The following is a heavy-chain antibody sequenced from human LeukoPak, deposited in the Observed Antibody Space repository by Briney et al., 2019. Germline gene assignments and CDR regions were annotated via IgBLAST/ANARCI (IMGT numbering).Heavy chain of an antibody. J-gene: IGHJ6*02. CDR1: GFTVSSNY. Sequence: GGSLRLSCAASGFTVSSNYMSWVRQAPGKGLEWVSVIYSGGSTYYADSVKGRFTISRDNSKNTLYLQMNSLRAEDTAVYYCARAPKYSESYGEYYYYYYGMDVWGQGTTVTVSS. V-gene: IGHV3-66*01. D-gene: IGHD1-26*01. CDR3: ARAPKYSESYGEYYYYYYGMDV. CDR2: IYSGGST.